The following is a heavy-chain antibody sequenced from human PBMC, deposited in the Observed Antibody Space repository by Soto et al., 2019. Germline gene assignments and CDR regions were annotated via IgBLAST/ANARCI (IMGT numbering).Heavy chain of an antibody. J-gene: IGHJ6*02. CDR3: AREIKVVPAAMKSYHYYGMDV. Sequence: SVKVSCKASGGTFSSYAISWVRQAPGQGLEWMGGIIPIFGTANYAQKFQGRVTITADESTSTAYMELSSLRSEDTAVYYCAREIKVVPAAMKSYHYYGMDVWGQGTKVTVSS. CDR2: IIPIFGTA. D-gene: IGHD2-2*01. V-gene: IGHV1-69*13. CDR1: GGTFSSYA.